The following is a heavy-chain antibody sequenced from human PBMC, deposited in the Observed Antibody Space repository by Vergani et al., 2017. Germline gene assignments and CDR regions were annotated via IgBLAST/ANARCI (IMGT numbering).Heavy chain of an antibody. CDR3: ARDVGPGIAVAGETSDY. Sequence: QVQLVQSGAEVKKPGSSVKVSCKASGGTFSSYAISWVRQAPGQGLEWMGGIIPIFGTANYAQKFQGRVTITADESTSTAYMELSSLRSEDTAVYYCARDVGPGIAVAGETSDYWGQGTLVTVSS. CDR1: GGTFSSYA. CDR2: IIPIFGTA. J-gene: IGHJ4*02. D-gene: IGHD6-19*01. V-gene: IGHV1-69*01.